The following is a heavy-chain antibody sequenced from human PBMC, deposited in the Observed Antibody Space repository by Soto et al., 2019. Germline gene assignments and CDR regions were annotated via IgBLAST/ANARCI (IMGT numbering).Heavy chain of an antibody. CDR2: ISSSSSYT. D-gene: IGHD3-9*01. Sequence: PGGSLRLSCAASGFTFSDYYMSWIRQAPGKGLEWVSYISSSSSYTNYADSVKGRFTISRDNAKNSLYLQMNSLRAEDTAVYYCARVCDILTGCGYAFDIWGQGTMVTVSS. CDR1: GFTFSDYY. J-gene: IGHJ3*02. V-gene: IGHV3-11*05. CDR3: ARVCDILTGCGYAFDI.